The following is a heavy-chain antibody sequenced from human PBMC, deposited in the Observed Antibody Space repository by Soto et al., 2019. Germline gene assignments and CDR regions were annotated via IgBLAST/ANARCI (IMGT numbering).Heavy chain of an antibody. CDR2: ISSSSRYI. Sequence: PGGSLRLSCAASGFTFSSCSMNWVRQAPGKGLEWVSSISSSSRYIYYPDSVKGRFTISRDNAKNSLYLQMSSLRAEDTAVYFCARGFDILTGLYFQHWGQGTLVTVSS. V-gene: IGHV3-21*01. CDR1: GFTFSSCS. J-gene: IGHJ1*01. CDR3: ARGFDILTGLYFQH. D-gene: IGHD3-9*01.